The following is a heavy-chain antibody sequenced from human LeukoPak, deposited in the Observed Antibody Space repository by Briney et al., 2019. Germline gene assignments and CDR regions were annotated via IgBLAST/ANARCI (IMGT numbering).Heavy chain of an antibody. Sequence: PSETLSLTCTVSGGSINSADYYWGWIRQPPGRGLEWIGSIFYTESSHYSPSLKSRLTMSIDTSKNQFSLKVSSVTAADTAVYFCARLAVLYCSSTSCPDYWGQGTLVTVSS. CDR3: ARLAVLYCSSTSCPDY. CDR2: IFYTESS. D-gene: IGHD2-2*01. J-gene: IGHJ4*02. CDR1: GGSINSADYY. V-gene: IGHV4-39*01.